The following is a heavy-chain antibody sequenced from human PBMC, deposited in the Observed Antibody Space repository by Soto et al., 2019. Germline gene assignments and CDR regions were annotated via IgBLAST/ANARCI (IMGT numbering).Heavy chain of an antibody. D-gene: IGHD1-1*01. CDR3: AKSVYNWNDGFFDY. Sequence: QVQLVESGGGVVQPGRSLRLSCAASGFTFSTYGMHWVRQAPGKGLEWVAVISYDGNNKYYADSVKGRFTISRDSSENTLYLPRNSLRAEDTAVYYCAKSVYNWNDGFFDYWGQGTLVTVSS. CDR1: GFTFSTYG. CDR2: ISYDGNNK. J-gene: IGHJ4*02. V-gene: IGHV3-30*18.